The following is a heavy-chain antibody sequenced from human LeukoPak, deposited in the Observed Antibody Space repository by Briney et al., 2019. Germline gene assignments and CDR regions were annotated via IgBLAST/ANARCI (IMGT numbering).Heavy chain of an antibody. CDR3: ARDWQWQQLDGDAFDI. CDR2: ISSRGSTI. J-gene: IGHJ3*02. D-gene: IGHD6-13*01. CDR1: GFTFSRYS. Sequence: GGSLSLSCAASGFTFSRYSMNWVRQAPGKGREWVSYISSRGSTIYYADSVKGRFNISRDNAKNSLYLQMNSLRAEDTAVYYCARDWQWQQLDGDAFDIWGQGTMVTVSS. V-gene: IGHV3-48*01.